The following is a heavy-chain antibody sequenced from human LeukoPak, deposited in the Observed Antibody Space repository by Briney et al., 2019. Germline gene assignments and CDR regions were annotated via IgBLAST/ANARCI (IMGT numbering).Heavy chain of an antibody. V-gene: IGHV3-33*06. D-gene: IGHD5-24*01. Sequence: PGGSLRLSCAASGFTFSSYGMHWVRQAPGKGLEWVAVIWYDGSNKYYADSVKGRFTISRDNSKNTLYLQMNSLRAEDTAVYYCAKDGIDGFDDYWGQGTLVTVSS. J-gene: IGHJ4*02. CDR2: IWYDGSNK. CDR3: AKDGIDGFDDY. CDR1: GFTFSSYG.